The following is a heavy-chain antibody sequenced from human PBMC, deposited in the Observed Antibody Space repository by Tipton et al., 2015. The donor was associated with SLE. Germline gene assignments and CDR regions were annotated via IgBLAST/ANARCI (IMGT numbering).Heavy chain of an antibody. Sequence: SLRLSCAASGFTFSSYWMHWVRQVPGKGLVWVSRINSDGSTTSYADSVKGRFTLSRDNAKNTPYLQMNSLRAEDTAVYYCARDQQGYYDFWNAYLDNWGQGTLVTVSS. CDR1: GFTFSSYW. CDR3: ARDQQGYYDFWNAYLDN. D-gene: IGHD3-3*01. V-gene: IGHV3-74*01. CDR2: INSDGSTT. J-gene: IGHJ4*02.